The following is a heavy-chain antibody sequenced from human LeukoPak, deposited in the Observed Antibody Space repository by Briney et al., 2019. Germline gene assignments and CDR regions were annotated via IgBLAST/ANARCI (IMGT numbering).Heavy chain of an antibody. CDR1: GGSISSRSHY. CDR3: VRRSDCSTTSCYFYHGMDV. Sequence: SETLSLTCTVSGGSISSRSHYWVWMRQPPGKGLEWIGSIYSSGGTYYRPSLESQVTVAVDTSKNQFSLTLTSVTAADTAVYYCVRRSDCSTTSCYFYHGMDVWGQGTTVTVSS. J-gene: IGHJ6*02. D-gene: IGHD2-2*01. V-gene: IGHV4-39*01. CDR2: IYSSGGT.